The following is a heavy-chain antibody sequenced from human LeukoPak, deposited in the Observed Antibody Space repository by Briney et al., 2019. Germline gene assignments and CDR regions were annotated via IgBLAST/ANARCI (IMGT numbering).Heavy chain of an antibody. CDR1: GFTFSSYS. J-gene: IGHJ4*02. CDR2: ISSSSYI. Sequence: GGSLRLSCAASGFTFSSYSMNWVRQAPGKGLEWVSSISSSSYIYYADSVKGRFTISRDNAKNSLYLQMNSLRAEDTAVYYCARDLSRGSGSFDYWGQGTLVTVSS. V-gene: IGHV3-21*01. CDR3: ARDLSRGSGSFDY. D-gene: IGHD3-10*01.